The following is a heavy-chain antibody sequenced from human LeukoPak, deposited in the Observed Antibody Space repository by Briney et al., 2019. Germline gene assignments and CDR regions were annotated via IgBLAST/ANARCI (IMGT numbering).Heavy chain of an antibody. CDR1: GFTFSSYG. CDR3: ASRGPIAAAESGDY. CDR2: IRYDGSNK. J-gene: IGHJ4*02. D-gene: IGHD6-13*01. V-gene: IGHV3-30*02. Sequence: GGSLRLSCAASGFTFSSYGMHWVRQAPGKGLEWVAFIRYDGSNKYYADSVKGRFTISRDNSKNTLYLQMNSLRAEDTAVYYCASRGPIAAAESGDYWGQGTLVTVSS.